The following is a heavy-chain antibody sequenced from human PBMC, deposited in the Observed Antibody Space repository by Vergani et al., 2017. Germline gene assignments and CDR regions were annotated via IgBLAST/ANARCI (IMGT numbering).Heavy chain of an antibody. CDR3: ATPQTVTTGGMEV. V-gene: IGHV1-69-2*01. CDR1: GYTFTDHY. Sequence: EVQLVQSGAEVKKHGATMKISCKVSGYTFTDHYMNWVKQSPGKGLEWMGLVDPEDGETIYAEKFKGRVTIAADTSTDKAHLELSSLRSEDTAVYYCATPQTVTTGGMEVWGQGTTVIVSS. D-gene: IGHD4-17*01. J-gene: IGHJ6*02. CDR2: VDPEDGET.